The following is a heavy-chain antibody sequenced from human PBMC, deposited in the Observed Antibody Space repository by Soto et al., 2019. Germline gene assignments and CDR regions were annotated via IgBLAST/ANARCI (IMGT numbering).Heavy chain of an antibody. CDR2: ISGSGGST. D-gene: IGHD3-10*01. CDR1: GFTFSSYA. Sequence: GGSLRLSCAASGFTFSSYAMSWVRQAPGKGLEWVSAISGSGGSTYYADSVKGRFTISRDNSKNTLYLQMNSLRAEDTAVYYCAKDYGSGSYYYLDAFDIWGQGTMVTVSS. V-gene: IGHV3-23*01. J-gene: IGHJ3*02. CDR3: AKDYGSGSYYYLDAFDI.